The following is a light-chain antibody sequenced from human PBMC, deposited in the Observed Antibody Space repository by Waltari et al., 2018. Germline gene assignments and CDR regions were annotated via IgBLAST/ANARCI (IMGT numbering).Light chain of an antibody. Sequence: DIAMTQSPDPLAVSLGERATINCKSSQSVLYSSNNKNYLAWYQQKAGQPPKLLIYWASTRESGVPDRFSGSGSGTDFTLTISSLQAEDVAVYYCQQYYSTPLTFGGGTKVEIK. V-gene: IGKV4-1*01. J-gene: IGKJ4*01. CDR2: WAS. CDR1: QSVLYSSNNKNY. CDR3: QQYYSTPLT.